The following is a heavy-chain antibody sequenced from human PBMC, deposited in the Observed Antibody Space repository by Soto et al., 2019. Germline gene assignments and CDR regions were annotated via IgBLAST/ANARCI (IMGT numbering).Heavy chain of an antibody. Sequence: PGGSLRLSCAASGFTFSAHWMHWFRQAPGKGLVWVSHIKTDGSITRDADSVKGRFTISRDNARNTLYLQMNSLRAEDTAVYYCARDNKWSLDYWGQGTLVTVSS. J-gene: IGHJ4*02. CDR1: GFTFSAHW. D-gene: IGHD2-15*01. CDR2: IKTDGSIT. CDR3: ARDNKWSLDY. V-gene: IGHV3-74*01.